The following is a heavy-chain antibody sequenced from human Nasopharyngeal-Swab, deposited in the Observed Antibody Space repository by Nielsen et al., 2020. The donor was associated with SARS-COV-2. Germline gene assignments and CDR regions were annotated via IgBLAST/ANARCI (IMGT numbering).Heavy chain of an antibody. CDR3: ARIYCSTTSCSNFDY. J-gene: IGHJ4*02. D-gene: IGHD2-2*01. Sequence: SETLSLTCTVSGGSISSGGYYWSWIRQHPGKGLEWIGSSHYSGSTYYNPSLKSRVTISVDTSKNQFSLELSSVTAADTAVYYCARIYCSTTSCSNFDYWGQGTLVTVSS. CDR2: SHYSGST. V-gene: IGHV4-31*03. CDR1: GGSISSGGYY.